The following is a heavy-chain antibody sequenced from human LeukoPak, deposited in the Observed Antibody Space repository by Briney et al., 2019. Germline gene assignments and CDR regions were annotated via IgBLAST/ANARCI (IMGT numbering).Heavy chain of an antibody. J-gene: IGHJ3*02. V-gene: IGHV1-24*01. D-gene: IGHD6-13*01. CDR1: GYTLTELS. CDR3: ATDNPGYSTSWYGAFDI. Sequence: ASVKVSCKVSGYTLTELSMHWVRQAPGKGLEWMGGFDPEDGETIYAQKFQGRVIMTEDTSTDTAYMEQSSLRSEDTAVYYCATDNPGYSTSWYGAFDIWGQGTMVTVSS. CDR2: FDPEDGET.